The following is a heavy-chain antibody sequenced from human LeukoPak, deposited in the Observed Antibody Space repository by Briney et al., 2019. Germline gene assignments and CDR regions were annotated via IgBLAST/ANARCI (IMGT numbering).Heavy chain of an antibody. CDR3: PKHQRLLQLND. V-gene: IGHV3-30*18. CDR2: ISYDGSNK. Sequence: PGRSLRLSCAASGFTFSSYAIHWVRPAPGKGLEWVAVISYDGSNKYYADSVKGRFTISRDNSKNTLYLQMNSLRAEDTAVYYCPKHQRLLQLNDWVQGTLVTVSS. D-gene: IGHD5-24*01. CDR1: GFTFSSYA. J-gene: IGHJ4*02.